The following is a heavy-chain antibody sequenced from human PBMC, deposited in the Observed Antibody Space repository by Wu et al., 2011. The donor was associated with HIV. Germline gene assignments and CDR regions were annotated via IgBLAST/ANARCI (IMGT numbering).Heavy chain of an antibody. Sequence: LVQSGAEVKKPGSSVKVSCKASGDSLPNMLSAGCDRPLDKGLSGWRDHPIFDTANYAQKLQGRVTITTDESTSTAYMELSSLRSEDTAVYYCARGLYGPTSRGYGMDVWGQGTTVHRLL. CDR3: ARGLYGPTSRGYGMDV. J-gene: IGHJ6*02. D-gene: IGHD2/OR15-2a*01. CDR2: HPIFDTA. CDR1: GDSLPNML. V-gene: IGHV1-69*05.